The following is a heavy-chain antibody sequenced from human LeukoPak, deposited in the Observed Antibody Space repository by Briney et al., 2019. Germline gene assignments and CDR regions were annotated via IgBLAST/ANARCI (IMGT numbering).Heavy chain of an antibody. CDR2: VSASGGRT. Sequence: GGSLRLSCAASGFTFSSYAMSWVRQAPGRGLECVSVVSASGGRTHYADSVKGRFTISRDNSKNTLYLQMNSLRAEDTAVYYCAKLPRKVVTAPRPDYWGQGTLVTVSS. V-gene: IGHV3-23*01. CDR3: AKLPRKVVTAPRPDY. CDR1: GFTFSSYA. D-gene: IGHD2-21*02. J-gene: IGHJ4*02.